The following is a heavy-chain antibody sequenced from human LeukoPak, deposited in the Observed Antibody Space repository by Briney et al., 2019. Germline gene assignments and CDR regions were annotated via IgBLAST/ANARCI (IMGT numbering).Heavy chain of an antibody. D-gene: IGHD3-9*01. V-gene: IGHV3-23*01. Sequence: GGSLRLSCAASGFTFSNYAMSWVRQAPGKGLEWVSAITGSGGNTYYADSVKDRFTISRDNSKNTVFLQMNSLRAEDTAVYYCAKWGDYDVLTGYYVSDYWGQGTLVTVSS. J-gene: IGHJ4*02. CDR1: GFTFSNYA. CDR3: AKWGDYDVLTGYYVSDY. CDR2: ITGSGGNT.